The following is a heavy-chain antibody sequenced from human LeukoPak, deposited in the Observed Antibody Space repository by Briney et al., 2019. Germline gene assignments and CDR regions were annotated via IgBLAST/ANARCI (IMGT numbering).Heavy chain of an antibody. J-gene: IGHJ4*02. CDR3: ARSMSGTGGH. CDR1: GGSISNFY. Sequence: SETLSLTCTVPGGSISNFYWSWIRQPPGEGLEWIGYIYYSGDTSYNPSLKSRVSMSVDTSKNQFSLKLKSVTAADTAVYYCARSMSGTGGHWGQGTLVTVSS. D-gene: IGHD1-20*01. V-gene: IGHV4-59*01. CDR2: IYYSGDT.